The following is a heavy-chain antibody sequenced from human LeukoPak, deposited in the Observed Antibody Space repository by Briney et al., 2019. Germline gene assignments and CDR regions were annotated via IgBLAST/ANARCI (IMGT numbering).Heavy chain of an antibody. CDR1: GFTFSSYW. V-gene: IGHV3-74*01. Sequence: GGSLRLSCAASGFTFSSYWMHWVRQAPGKGLVWVSRINSDGRSTSYADSVKGRFTSARDNAKNTLYLQMNSLKTEDTAVYYCTSGLSVRRSNNTPVDYWGQGTLVTVSS. CDR3: TSGLSVRRSNNTPVDY. D-gene: IGHD1-1*01. J-gene: IGHJ4*02. CDR2: INSDGRST.